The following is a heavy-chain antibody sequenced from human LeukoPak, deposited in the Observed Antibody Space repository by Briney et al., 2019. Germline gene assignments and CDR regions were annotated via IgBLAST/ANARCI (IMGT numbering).Heavy chain of an antibody. CDR1: GYSLTELS. J-gene: IGHJ5*02. V-gene: IGHV1-24*01. Sequence: ASVKVSCKVSGYSLTELSMHWVRQAPGKWLEWMGGSAPEDGETIYAQRFQGRVTMTEDTSTDTAYMELSSLRSEDTAVYYCATVPYYDILTGYYKANWFDPWGQGTLVTVSS. CDR2: SAPEDGET. CDR3: ATVPYYDILTGYYKANWFDP. D-gene: IGHD3-9*01.